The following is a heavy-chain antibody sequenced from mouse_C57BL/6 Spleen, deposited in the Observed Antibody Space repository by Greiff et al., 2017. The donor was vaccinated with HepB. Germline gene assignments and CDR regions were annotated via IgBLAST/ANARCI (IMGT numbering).Heavy chain of an antibody. CDR3: ARWEHYYGSRGAMDY. J-gene: IGHJ4*01. CDR1: GYTFTSYW. V-gene: IGHV1-50*01. CDR2: IDPSDSYT. Sequence: QVQLQQPGAELVKPGASVKLSCKASGYTFTSYWMQWVKQRPGQGLEWIGEIDPSDSYTNYNQKFKGKATLTVDTSSSTAYMQLSSLTSEDSAVYYCARWEHYYGSRGAMDYWGQGTSVTVSS. D-gene: IGHD1-1*01.